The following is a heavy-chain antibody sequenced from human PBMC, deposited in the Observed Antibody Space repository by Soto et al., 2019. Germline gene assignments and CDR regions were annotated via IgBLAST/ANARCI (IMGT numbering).Heavy chain of an antibody. CDR3: ARERGTGTYQGFDY. D-gene: IGHD1-7*01. V-gene: IGHV4-4*02. CDR1: SGSISTDNW. CDR2: IYHSGST. J-gene: IGHJ4*02. Sequence: QVQLQESGPGLVKPSDTLSLTCAVSSGSISTDNWWHWVRQSPGRGLEWIGEIYHSGSTNYSPSVKSRITMSVDIFNNHFPRTLPSVTAADAAEYYCARERGTGTYQGFDYWGQGTLVTVSS.